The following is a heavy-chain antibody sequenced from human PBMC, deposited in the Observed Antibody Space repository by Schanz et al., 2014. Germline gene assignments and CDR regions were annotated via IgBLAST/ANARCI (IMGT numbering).Heavy chain of an antibody. CDR2: ISSNGGST. CDR3: VKDPDKYNWNDVEGMDV. CDR1: GFTFSDHF. J-gene: IGHJ6*01. Sequence: EVKLVESGGGLVQPGGSLRLSCAASGFTFSDHFMDWVRQAPGKGLEYVSVISSNGGSTDFADSVKGRFTISRDNSKNTLYLQMKSLRVEDTAVYYCVKDPDKYNWNDVEGMDVWGPGTTVTVSS. V-gene: IGHV3-64D*06. D-gene: IGHD1-1*01.